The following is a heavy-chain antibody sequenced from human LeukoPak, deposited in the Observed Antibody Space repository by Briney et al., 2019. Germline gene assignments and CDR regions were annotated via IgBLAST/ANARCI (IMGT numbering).Heavy chain of an antibody. J-gene: IGHJ4*02. CDR2: IIPIFGTA. CDR3: ARDYYDSSGYILLDY. D-gene: IGHD3-22*01. CDR1: GYTFTSHD. V-gene: IGHV1-69*05. Sequence: GASVKVSCKASGYTFTSHDINWVRQAAGQGLEWMGRIIPIFGTANYAQKFQGRVTITTDESTSTAYMELSSLRSEDTAVYYCARDYYDSSGYILLDYWGQGTLVTVSS.